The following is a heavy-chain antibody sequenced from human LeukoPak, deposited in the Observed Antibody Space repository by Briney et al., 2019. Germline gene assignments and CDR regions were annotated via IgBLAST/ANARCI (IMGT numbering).Heavy chain of an antibody. J-gene: IGHJ4*02. D-gene: IGHD4-17*01. CDR2: NSGDGGST. CDR3: AKVPKTTVTTAPY. CDR1: GFTFDDYA. V-gene: IGHV3-43*02. Sequence: AGSLRLSCAASGFTFDDYAMHWVRQAPGKGLEWVSLNSGDGGSTYYAESVKGRFTISRDNSKKSLYLQMNSLRTEDTALYYCAKVPKTTVTTAPYWGQGTLVTVSS.